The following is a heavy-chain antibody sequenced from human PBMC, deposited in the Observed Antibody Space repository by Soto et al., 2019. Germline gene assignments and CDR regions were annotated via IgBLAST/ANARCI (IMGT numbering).Heavy chain of an antibody. Sequence: LSLTCTVSGGSISSGDYYWSWIRQPPGKGLEWIGYIYYSGSTYYNPSLKSRVTISVDTSKNQFSLKLSSVTAADTAVYYCARAGYYDSSGPLGWGQGTLVTVSS. CDR3: ARAGYYDSSGPLG. D-gene: IGHD3-22*01. J-gene: IGHJ4*02. CDR2: IYYSGST. CDR1: GGSISSGDYY. V-gene: IGHV4-30-4*01.